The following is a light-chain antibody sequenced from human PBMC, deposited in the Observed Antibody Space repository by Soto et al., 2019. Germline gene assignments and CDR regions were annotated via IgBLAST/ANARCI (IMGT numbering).Light chain of an antibody. CDR3: QTWGTGIRA. CDR1: SGHSSYA. V-gene: IGLV4-69*01. J-gene: IGLJ3*02. CDR2: LNSDGSH. Sequence: QSVLTQSPSASASLGASVKLTCTLSSGHSSYAIAWHQQQPDKGPRYLMNLNSDGSHTKGDGIPDRFSGSSSGAERYLTISSLQSEDEADYYCQTWGTGIRAFGGGTKLTVL.